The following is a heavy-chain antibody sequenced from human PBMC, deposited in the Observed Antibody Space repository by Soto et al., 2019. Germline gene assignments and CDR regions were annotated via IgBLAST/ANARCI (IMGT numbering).Heavy chain of an antibody. CDR3: ARGRGGAGDY. CDR1: GFTFSTYW. J-gene: IGHJ4*02. D-gene: IGHD2-21*01. V-gene: IGHV3-7*03. Sequence: GGSLRLSCAASGFTFSTYWMTWVRQAPGKGLEWVANIKEDGSEKYHVDSVEGRFTVSRDNAKNSLYLQMNSLRVDDTAVYYCARGRGGAGDYWGQGTLVTVSS. CDR2: IKEDGSEK.